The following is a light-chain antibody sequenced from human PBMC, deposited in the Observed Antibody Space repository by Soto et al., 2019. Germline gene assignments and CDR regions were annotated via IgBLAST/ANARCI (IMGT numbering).Light chain of an antibody. CDR1: QNVNNW. V-gene: IGKV1-5*01. CDR2: DAS. CDR3: QQYHIYSGT. Sequence: DIQMSQFPSALSASVGDRVTITCRASQNVNNWLAWYQHKPGKAPQLLIYDASVLETGVPSRFSGSGSGTEFTLAISGLQSDDFATYYCQQYHIYSGTFGQGTKVDI. J-gene: IGKJ1*01.